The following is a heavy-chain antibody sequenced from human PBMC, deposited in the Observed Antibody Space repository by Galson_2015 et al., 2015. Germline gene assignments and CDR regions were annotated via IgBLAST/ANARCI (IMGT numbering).Heavy chain of an antibody. Sequence: SVKVSCKASGYTFTGYYMHWVRQAPGQGLEWMGRVNPNSGGTNYAQKFQGRVTMTRDTSISTAYMELSRLRSDDTAVYYCAREPAGSGVWYFDLWGRGTLVTVSP. J-gene: IGHJ2*01. V-gene: IGHV1-2*06. CDR1: GYTFTGYY. CDR2: VNPNSGGT. D-gene: IGHD1-26*01. CDR3: AREPAGSGVWYFDL.